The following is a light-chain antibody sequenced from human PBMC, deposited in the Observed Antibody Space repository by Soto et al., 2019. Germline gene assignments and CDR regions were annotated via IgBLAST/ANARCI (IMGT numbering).Light chain of an antibody. CDR2: GAS. CDR1: QSVSSN. Sequence: EIVMTQSPATLSVSPGERAALSCRASQSVSSNLAWYQQKPGQAPRLLIYGASTRATGIPARLSGSGSGTEFTLTIAGLQSEDFAVYYCQQYTNWPETFGQGTKLEIK. J-gene: IGKJ2*01. V-gene: IGKV3-15*01. CDR3: QQYTNWPET.